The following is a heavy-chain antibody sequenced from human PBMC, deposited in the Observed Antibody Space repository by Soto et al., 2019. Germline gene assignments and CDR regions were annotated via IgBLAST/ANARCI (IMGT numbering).Heavy chain of an antibody. D-gene: IGHD3-10*01. CDR3: ARVIRGAYYNSPLDT. CDR1: GYTFTGYF. J-gene: IGHJ5*02. V-gene: IGHV1-2*02. CDR2: INPYSGGA. Sequence: GASVNVSCKASGYTFTGYFMHWVRQASGQGLEWMGWINPYSGGADYAQSFQGRVTMTRDTSISTVYMELSRLRFDDTAVYYCARVIRGAYYNSPLDTWGQGTVVTVSS.